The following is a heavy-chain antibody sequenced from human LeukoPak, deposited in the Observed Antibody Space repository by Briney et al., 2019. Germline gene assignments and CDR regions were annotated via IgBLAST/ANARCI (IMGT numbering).Heavy chain of an antibody. J-gene: IGHJ5*02. CDR2: INPNSGGT. D-gene: IGHD5-12*01. V-gene: IGHV1-2*04. CDR1: GYTFTGYY. CDR3: ARDVSGYDYFDP. Sequence: GSVKVSCKASGYTFTGYYMHWVRQAPGQGLEWMGWINPNSGGTNYAQEFQGWVTMTRDTSISTAYMELSRLRSDDTAVYYCARDVSGYDYFDPWGQGTLVTVSS.